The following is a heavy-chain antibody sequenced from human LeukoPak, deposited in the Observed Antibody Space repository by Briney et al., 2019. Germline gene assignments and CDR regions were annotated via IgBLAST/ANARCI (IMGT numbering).Heavy chain of an antibody. J-gene: IGHJ4*02. Sequence: ASVKVSCKASGYTFTSYDINWVRQATGQGLEWMGWISAYNGNTNYAQKLQGRVTMTTDTSTSTAYMELRSLRSDDTAVYYCARGVYDSSGYLNDYWGQGTLVTVSS. V-gene: IGHV1-18*01. CDR2: ISAYNGNT. D-gene: IGHD3-22*01. CDR3: ARGVYDSSGYLNDY. CDR1: GYTFTSYD.